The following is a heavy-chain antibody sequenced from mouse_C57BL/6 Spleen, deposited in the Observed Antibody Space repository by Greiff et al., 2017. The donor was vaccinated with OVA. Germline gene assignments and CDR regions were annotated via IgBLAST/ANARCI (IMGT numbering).Heavy chain of an antibody. J-gene: IGHJ2*01. V-gene: IGHV2-2*01. Sequence: QVQLKESGPGLVQPSQSLSLTCTVSGFSLTSYGVYWVRQSPGKGLEWLGVIWSGGSTDYNAAFISSLSISKDNSKSQVFFKMNSLQADDTTIYYCARNFGTTVYFDYWGKGTTLTVSS. CDR2: IWSGGST. D-gene: IGHD1-1*01. CDR3: ARNFGTTVYFDY. CDR1: GFSLTSYG.